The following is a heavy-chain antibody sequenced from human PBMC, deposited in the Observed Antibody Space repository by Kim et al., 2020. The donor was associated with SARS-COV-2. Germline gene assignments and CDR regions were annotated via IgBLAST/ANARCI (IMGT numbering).Heavy chain of an antibody. CDR1: GGSISSSSYY. CDR2: IYYSGST. D-gene: IGHD6-19*01. V-gene: IGHV4-39*01. J-gene: IGHJ4*02. Sequence: SETLSLTCTVSGGSISSSSYYWGWIRQPPGKGLEWIGSIYYSGSTYYNPSLKSRVTISVDTSKNQFSLKLSSVTAADTAVYYCASLGLSGWLRGFDYWGQGTLVTVSS. CDR3: ASLGLSGWLRGFDY.